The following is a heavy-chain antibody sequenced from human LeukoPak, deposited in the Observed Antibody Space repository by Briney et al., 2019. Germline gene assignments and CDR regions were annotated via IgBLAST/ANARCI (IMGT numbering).Heavy chain of an antibody. D-gene: IGHD6-13*01. CDR3: ARNSAIAAAAYYFYYYMDV. Sequence: ASVKVSCKASGGTFSNYAISWVRQAPGQGLEWMGGIIPVFGTANYAQKFQARVTITTDESTNTAYMELSSLRSGDTAVYYCARNSAIAAAAYYFYYYMDVWGKGTTVTVSS. J-gene: IGHJ6*03. V-gene: IGHV1-69*05. CDR2: IIPVFGTA. CDR1: GGTFSNYA.